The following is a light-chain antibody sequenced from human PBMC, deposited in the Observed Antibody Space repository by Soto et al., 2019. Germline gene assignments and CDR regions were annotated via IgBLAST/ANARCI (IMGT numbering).Light chain of an antibody. V-gene: IGKV3-20*01. CDR3: QKYGSSPYT. CDR2: GAS. J-gene: IGKJ2*01. CDR1: QSVSSSY. Sequence: EIVLTKSPGTLSLSPGERATLSCRASQSVSSSYLAWYQQKPGQAPRLLIYGASSRATGIPDRFSGSVSGTDFTLTISRMEPEDFAVYYCQKYGSSPYTFGPGTKLEMK.